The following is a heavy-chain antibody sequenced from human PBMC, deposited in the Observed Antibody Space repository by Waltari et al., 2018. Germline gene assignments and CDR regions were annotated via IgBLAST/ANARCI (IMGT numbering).Heavy chain of an antibody. CDR2: IWYNGSNK. CDR3: ARSRNVVISYGMDV. V-gene: IGHV3-33*01. J-gene: IGHJ6*02. CDR1: GFTFRNYG. Sequence: QVQLVESGGGVVPPGRSLRLSCVASGFTFRNYGMYWVRQAPGKGLEWVAVIWYNGSNKDYIDSVKGRFTISRDNSKNTLYLQMNSLRAEDTAIYYCARSRNVVISYGMDVWGQGTTVTVSS. D-gene: IGHD3-22*01.